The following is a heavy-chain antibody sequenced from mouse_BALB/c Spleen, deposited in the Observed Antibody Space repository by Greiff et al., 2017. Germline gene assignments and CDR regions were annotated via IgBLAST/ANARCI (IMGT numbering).Heavy chain of an antibody. CDR2: ILPGSGST. CDR1: GYTFSSYW. CDR3: ARGGNLYYAMDY. D-gene: IGHD2-1*01. Sequence: QVQLKQSGAELMKPGASVKISCKATGYTFSSYWIEWVKQRPGHGLEWIGEILPGSGSTNYNEKFKGKATFTADTSSNTAYMQLSSLTSEDSAVYYCARGGNLYYAMDYWGQGTSVTVSS. J-gene: IGHJ4*01. V-gene: IGHV1-9*01.